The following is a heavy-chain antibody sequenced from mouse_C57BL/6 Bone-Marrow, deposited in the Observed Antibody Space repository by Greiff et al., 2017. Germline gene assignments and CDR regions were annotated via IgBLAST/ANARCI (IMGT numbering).Heavy chain of an antibody. V-gene: IGHV2-9-1*01. J-gene: IGHJ2*01. Sequence: VQLQESGPGLVAPSQSLSITCTVSGFSLTSYAISWVRQPPGKGLEWLGVIWTGGGTNYNSALKSRLSIIKDNSKSQVFLRMNSLQTDDTARYYCARTGECYYLYYFDYWGQGTTLTVSS. CDR1: GFSLTSYA. D-gene: IGHD2-3*01. CDR2: IWTGGGT. CDR3: ARTGECYYLYYFDY.